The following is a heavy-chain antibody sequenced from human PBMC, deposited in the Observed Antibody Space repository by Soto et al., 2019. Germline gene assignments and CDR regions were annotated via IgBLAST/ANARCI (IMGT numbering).Heavy chain of an antibody. Sequence: QVQLQQWGAGLLKPSETLSLTCAVYGGSFSGYYWSWIRQPPGKGLELIGEINHSGSTNYNPSLRSRVTISVDTSKNKCSLELSSVTAADTAVYYCARGIRVVVPAGMAGGGYYYYMGVWGKGTTVTVSS. D-gene: IGHD2-2*01. J-gene: IGHJ6*03. V-gene: IGHV4-34*01. CDR3: ARGIRVVVPAGMAGGGYYYYMGV. CDR2: INHSGST. CDR1: GGSFSGYY.